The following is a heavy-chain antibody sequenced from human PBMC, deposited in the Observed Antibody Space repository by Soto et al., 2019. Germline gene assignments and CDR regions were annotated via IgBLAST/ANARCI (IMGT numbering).Heavy chain of an antibody. Sequence: VGSLRLSCAASGFTCSNVGINWVRQAQGKGLEWVGRIKKDSEGGTTDYAAPVKGRFTISRDNSKSTLYLQMDSLESEDTAVYYCTSNPMYWGQGTLVTVSS. J-gene: IGHJ4*02. CDR3: TSNPMY. V-gene: IGHV3-15*07. CDR2: IKKDSEGGTT. CDR1: GFTCSNVG. D-gene: IGHD3-10*02.